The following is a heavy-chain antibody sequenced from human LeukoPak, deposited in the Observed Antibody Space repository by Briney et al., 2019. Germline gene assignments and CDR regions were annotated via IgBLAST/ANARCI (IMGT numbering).Heavy chain of an antibody. V-gene: IGHV5-51*01. D-gene: IGHD4-17*01. Sequence: GESLKISCKGSGYSFTSYWIGWVRQMPGKGLEWMGIRNPGDSDIRYSPSFQGQVTISADKSTSTAYLQWSSLKASDTAMYYCAGQGTTVTHEGAFDIRGQGTMVTVS. CDR2: RNPGDSDI. CDR1: GYSFTSYW. J-gene: IGHJ3*02. CDR3: AGQGTTVTHEGAFDI.